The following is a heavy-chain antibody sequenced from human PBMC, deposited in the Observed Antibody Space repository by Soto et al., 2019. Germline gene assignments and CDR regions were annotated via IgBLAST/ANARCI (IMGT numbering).Heavy chain of an antibody. CDR1: GGSFSGYY. CDR2: INHSGST. Sequence: PSETLSLTCAVYGGSFSGYYWSWIRQPPGKGLEWIGEINHSGSTNYNPSLKSRVTISVDTSKNQFSLKLSSVTAADTAVYYCARLTASGYSYAVDYYYYGMDVWGQGTTVTVS. D-gene: IGHD5-18*01. CDR3: ARLTASGYSYAVDYYYYGMDV. J-gene: IGHJ6*02. V-gene: IGHV4-34*01.